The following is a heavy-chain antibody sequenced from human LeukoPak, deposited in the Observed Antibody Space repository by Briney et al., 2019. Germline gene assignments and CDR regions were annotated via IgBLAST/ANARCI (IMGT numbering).Heavy chain of an antibody. CDR2: INPNSGGT. D-gene: IGHD6-13*01. J-gene: IGHJ6*03. CDR1: GYIFTGYY. V-gene: IGHV1-2*02. Sequence: ASVKVSCKASGYIFTGYYMHWVRQAPGQGLEWMGWINPNSGGTNYAQKFQGRVTMTRDTSISTAYMELNRLRSDDTAVYYCARDRRIAAAGPLYYYMDVWGKGTTVTISS. CDR3: ARDRRIAAAGPLYYYMDV.